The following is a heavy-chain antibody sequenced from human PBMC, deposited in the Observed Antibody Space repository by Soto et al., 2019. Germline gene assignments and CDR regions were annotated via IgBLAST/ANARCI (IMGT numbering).Heavy chain of an antibody. Sequence: AGGSLRLSSAASGFTFSSYAMTWVRQAPGKGLEWVSVISAGGGSTFYAESVKGRFTSTRDNSKNTLYLQMNSLRAEDTAVYYCAKDMYSSSSYYGMDVWGQGTTVTVSS. CDR3: AKDMYSSSSYYGMDV. D-gene: IGHD6-6*01. CDR1: GFTFSSYA. V-gene: IGHV3-23*01. CDR2: ISAGGGST. J-gene: IGHJ6*02.